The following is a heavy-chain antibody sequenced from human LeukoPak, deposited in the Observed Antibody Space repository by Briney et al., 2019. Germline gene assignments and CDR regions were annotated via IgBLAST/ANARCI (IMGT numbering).Heavy chain of an antibody. D-gene: IGHD5-24*01. J-gene: IGHJ4*02. CDR3: ARASRDGYNQNFDY. CDR2: LYPGDSDS. V-gene: IGHV5-51*01. CDR1: GYSFFSNYW. Sequence: GESLKISCKAYGYSFFSNYWIAWVRQMPGKGLEWMGILYPGDSDSRYSPSFQGQVTISADRSISTAYLYWSSLKVSDTAMYYCARASRDGYNQNFDYWGQGTLVTVSS.